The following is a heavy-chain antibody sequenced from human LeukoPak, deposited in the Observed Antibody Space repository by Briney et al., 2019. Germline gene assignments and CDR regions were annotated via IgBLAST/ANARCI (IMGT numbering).Heavy chain of an antibody. Sequence: SETLSLTCTVSGGSISSSSYYWGWIRQPPGKGLEWIGSIYYSGSTYYNPSLKSRVTISVDTSKNQFSLKLSSVTAADTAVYYCARVVPAAMRYYGMDVWGQGTTVTVSS. CDR3: ARVVPAAMRYYGMDV. D-gene: IGHD2-2*01. J-gene: IGHJ6*02. V-gene: IGHV4-39*07. CDR1: GGSISSSSYY. CDR2: IYYSGST.